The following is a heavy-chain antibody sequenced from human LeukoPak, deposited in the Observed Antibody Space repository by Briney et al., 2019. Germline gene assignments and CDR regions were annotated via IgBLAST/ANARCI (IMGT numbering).Heavy chain of an antibody. CDR2: INHSGST. CDR1: GGSFSGYY. V-gene: IGHV4-34*01. Sequence: SETLSLACAVYGGSFSGYYWSWIRQPPGKGLEWIGEINHSGSTNYNPSLKSRVTISVDTSKNQFSLKLSSVTAADTAVYYCARGLVVGATWGQGTLVTVSS. CDR3: ARGLVVGAT. J-gene: IGHJ5*02. D-gene: IGHD1-26*01.